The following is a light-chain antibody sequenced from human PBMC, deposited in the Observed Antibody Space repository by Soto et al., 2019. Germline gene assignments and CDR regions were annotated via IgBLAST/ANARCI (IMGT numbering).Light chain of an antibody. V-gene: IGKV1-39*01. CDR1: QSISNY. Sequence: DIQMTQSPSSLSASVGDRVTITCRASQSISNYLNWYQQKPGKAPKVLIYAASSLQSGVTSRFSSSGSGTDFTLTISSLQPEDFATYHCQQSYNAPRTFGQGTKVDIK. J-gene: IGKJ1*01. CDR3: QQSYNAPRT. CDR2: AAS.